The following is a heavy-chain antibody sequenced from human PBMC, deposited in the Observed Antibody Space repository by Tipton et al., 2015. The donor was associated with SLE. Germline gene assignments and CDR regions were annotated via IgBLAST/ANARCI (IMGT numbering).Heavy chain of an antibody. D-gene: IGHD6-13*01. V-gene: IGHV4-34*01. CDR2: ISHDGGA. Sequence: TLSLTCTVFDGSPSGYYWAWLRQSPGTGLEWSGEISHDGGANYNPSLESRGTISLETSKNQFSLKLTSVTAADTAVYYCARDGGQRVISGTYDFYYYGLDVWGQGTTVTVSS. J-gene: IGHJ6*02. CDR3: ARDGGQRVISGTYDFYYYGLDV. CDR1: DGSPSGYY.